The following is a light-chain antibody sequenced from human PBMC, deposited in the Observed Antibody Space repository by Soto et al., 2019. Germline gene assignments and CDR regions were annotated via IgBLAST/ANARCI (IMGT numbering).Light chain of an antibody. Sequence: DIQMTQSPSSLSASVGDRVTITCRASQSISSYLNWYQQKPGKAPKLLIYAASSLQSGVPSRFSGSGSGTDFTLTISSLQPEDFATYYCQQSHSTSTFGEGTKV. V-gene: IGKV1-39*01. CDR2: AAS. J-gene: IGKJ1*01. CDR3: QQSHSTST. CDR1: QSISSY.